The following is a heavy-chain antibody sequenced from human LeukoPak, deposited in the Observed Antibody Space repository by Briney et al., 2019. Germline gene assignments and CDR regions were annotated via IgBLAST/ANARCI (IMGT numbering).Heavy chain of an antibody. J-gene: IGHJ3*02. V-gene: IGHV4-59*01. CDR3: ARRGAVVDHDTFDI. Sequence: SETLSLTCTVSGGSITSYYWSWIRQPPGKGLEWIGYIYYSGSTYYNPSLKSRVTILVDTSKDQFSLKLTSVTAADTAIYYCARRGAVVDHDTFDIWGQGTMVTVSS. CDR1: GGSITSYY. D-gene: IGHD6-19*01. CDR2: IYYSGST.